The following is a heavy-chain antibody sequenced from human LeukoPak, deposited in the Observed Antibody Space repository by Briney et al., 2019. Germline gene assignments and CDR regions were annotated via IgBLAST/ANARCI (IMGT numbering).Heavy chain of an antibody. CDR2: ISWNRGSI. CDR1: GFTFDDYA. CDR3: ARGGLYYYYGMGV. Sequence: GRSLRLSCAASGFTFDDYAMHWVRQAPGKGLEWVSGISWNRGSIGYADSVKGRFTLSRDNAKNSLYLQMNSLRAEDTALYYCARGGLYYYYGMGVWGQGTTVTVSS. V-gene: IGHV3-9*01. D-gene: IGHD3-16*01. J-gene: IGHJ6*02.